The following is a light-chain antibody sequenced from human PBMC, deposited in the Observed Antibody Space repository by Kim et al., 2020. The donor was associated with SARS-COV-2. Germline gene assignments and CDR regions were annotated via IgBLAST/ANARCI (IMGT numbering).Light chain of an antibody. CDR1: QSVSSN. V-gene: IGKV3-15*01. J-gene: IGKJ1*01. Sequence: SPGERATHSCRASQSVSSNLAWYQQIPGQAPRLLIYAAATRATGIPARFSGSGSGTEFTLTISSLQSEDFAVYYCQQYNNWPPWTFGQGTKVDIK. CDR2: AAA. CDR3: QQYNNWPPWT.